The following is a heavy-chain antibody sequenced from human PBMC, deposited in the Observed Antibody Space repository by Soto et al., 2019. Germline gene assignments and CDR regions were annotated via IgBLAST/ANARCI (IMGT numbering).Heavy chain of an antibody. V-gene: IGHV1-18*01. CDR1: GYTFTSYG. CDR3: ARETYGAFCY. CDR2: ISTYNGFT. D-gene: IGHD2-21*01. J-gene: IGHJ4*02. Sequence: ASVKVSCKASGYTFTSYGITWVRQAPGQGLEWMGWISTYNGFTNYAQNLQGRVTMTTDTSTNTAYMELRSLRSDDTAVYYCARETYGAFCYWGQGPLVTVSS.